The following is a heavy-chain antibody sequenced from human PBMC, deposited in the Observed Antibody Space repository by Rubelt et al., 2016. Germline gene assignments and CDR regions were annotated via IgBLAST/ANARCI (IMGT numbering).Heavy chain of an antibody. J-gene: IGHJ4*02. CDR2: LNPNSGNT. D-gene: IGHD3-16*01. V-gene: IGHV1-8*01. CDR3: ARRGY. Sequence: GGLNPNSGNTGYAQKFQGRVTMTRNTSIITAYMELSSLRSEDTAVYYCARRGYWGQGTLVTVSS.